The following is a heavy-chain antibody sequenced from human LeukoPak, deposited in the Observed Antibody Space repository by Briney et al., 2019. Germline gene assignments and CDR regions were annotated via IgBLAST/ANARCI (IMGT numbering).Heavy chain of an antibody. J-gene: IGHJ4*02. Sequence: GGSLRLSCAASGFTFSSYAMSWVRQAPGKGLEWVSAISGSGGVTSYADSVKGRFTISRDNSKNTLYLQMNGLRVEDTAIYYCARGYAGGYSSYYTFDYWGQGALVTVSS. CDR3: ARGYAGGYSSYYTFDY. CDR2: ISGSGGVT. D-gene: IGHD5-18*01. V-gene: IGHV3-23*01. CDR1: GFTFSSYA.